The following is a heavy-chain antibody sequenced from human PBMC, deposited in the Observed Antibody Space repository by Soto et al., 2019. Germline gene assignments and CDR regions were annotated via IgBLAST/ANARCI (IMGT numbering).Heavy chain of an antibody. Sequence: PSQTPPLTCTVSGGYISNYYWSWIRQHPGKGLQWIGYIFSSGSTNYNPSLKSRVTISVDTSKNQFSLKLSSVTAADTAVYYCASILSESGSGTSTSYYYYYYGMDVWGEGTTVTGSS. CDR3: ASILSESGSGTSTSYYYYYYGMDV. CDR2: IFSSGST. J-gene: IGHJ6*04. CDR1: GGYISNYY. V-gene: IGHV4-59*12. D-gene: IGHD3-10*01.